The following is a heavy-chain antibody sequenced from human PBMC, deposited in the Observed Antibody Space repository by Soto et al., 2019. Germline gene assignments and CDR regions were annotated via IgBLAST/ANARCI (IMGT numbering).Heavy chain of an antibody. D-gene: IGHD3-22*01. V-gene: IGHV1-69*12. J-gene: IGHJ1*01. CDR3: ARDLHSSGYSYFQH. Sequence: QVQLVQSGAEVKKPGSSVKVSCKASGGTFSSYAISWVRQAPGQGLEWMGGIIPIFGTANYAQKSQGRVTITADESTSTAYMELSSLRSEDTAVYYCARDLHSSGYSYFQHWGQGTLVTVSS. CDR1: GGTFSSYA. CDR2: IIPIFGTA.